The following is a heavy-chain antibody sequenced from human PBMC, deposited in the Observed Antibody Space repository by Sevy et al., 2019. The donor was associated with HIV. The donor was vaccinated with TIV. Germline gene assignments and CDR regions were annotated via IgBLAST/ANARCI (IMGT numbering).Heavy chain of an antibody. CDR3: AREEGYCSGGSCKGKYY. D-gene: IGHD2-15*01. J-gene: IGHJ4*02. CDR1: GGSFSGYY. V-gene: IGHV4-34*01. Sequence: SETLSLTCAVYGGSFSGYYWSWIRQPPGKGLEWIGEINRSGSTNYNPSLKSRVTISVDTSKNQFSLKLSSVTAADTAVYYCAREEGYCSGGSCKGKYYWGQGTLVTVSS. CDR2: INRSGST.